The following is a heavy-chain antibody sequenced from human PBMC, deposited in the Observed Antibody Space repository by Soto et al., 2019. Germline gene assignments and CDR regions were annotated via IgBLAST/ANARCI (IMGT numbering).Heavy chain of an antibody. CDR3: ARGPSYSDSYFDH. J-gene: IGHJ4*02. CDR1: GFTVSNNY. Sequence: GGSLRLSCAASGFTVSNNYMSWVRQAPGKGLEWVSVIYSGGSTFYADSVKGRFTISRDNSKNTLYLQMNSLRLEDTAVYYCARGPSYSDSYFDHWGQGTLVTVSS. CDR2: IYSGGST. D-gene: IGHD4-17*01. V-gene: IGHV3-66*02.